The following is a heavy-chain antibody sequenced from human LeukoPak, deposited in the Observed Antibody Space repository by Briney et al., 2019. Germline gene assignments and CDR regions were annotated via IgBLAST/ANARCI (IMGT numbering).Heavy chain of an antibody. D-gene: IGHD1-26*01. CDR3: ARDASGSYWAQDY. V-gene: IGHV3-23*01. Sequence: LAGGSLRLSCAASGFTFSSYGMSWVRQAPGKGLEWVSAISGSGSSTYYAASVKGRFTISRDNSKNTLYLQMNSLRAEDTAVYYCARDASGSYWAQDYWGQGTLVTVSS. J-gene: IGHJ4*02. CDR2: ISGSGSST. CDR1: GFTFSSYG.